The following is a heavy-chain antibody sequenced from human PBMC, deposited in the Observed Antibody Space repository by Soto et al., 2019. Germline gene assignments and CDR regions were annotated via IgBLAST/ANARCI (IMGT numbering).Heavy chain of an antibody. CDR3: ARSTTLKWFDP. J-gene: IGHJ5*02. V-gene: IGHV4-34*01. CDR2: INHSGST. CDR1: GGSFSGYY. Sequence: KTSETLSLTCAVYGGSFSGYYWSWIRQPPGKGLEWIGEINHSGSTNYNPSLKSRVTISVDTSKYQFSLKLSSVTAADTAVYYCARSTTLKWFDPWGQGTLVTVSS. D-gene: IGHD4-17*01.